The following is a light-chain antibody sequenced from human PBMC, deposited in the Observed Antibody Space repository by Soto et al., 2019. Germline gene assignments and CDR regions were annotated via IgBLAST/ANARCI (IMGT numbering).Light chain of an antibody. Sequence: DIQMTQSPSSLSASVGDRVTITCRATQNISNHLNWYQHKTGKAPNLLIYTASSLQRGVPSRFSGSGSGTGFTLTISNVQPEDFATYYCQQGYNSPPYTFGQGTKVDIK. CDR1: QNISNH. J-gene: IGKJ2*01. V-gene: IGKV1-39*01. CDR3: QQGYNSPPYT. CDR2: TAS.